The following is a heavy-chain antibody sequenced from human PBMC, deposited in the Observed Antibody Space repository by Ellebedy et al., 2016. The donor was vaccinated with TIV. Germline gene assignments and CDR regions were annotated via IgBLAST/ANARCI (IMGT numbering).Heavy chain of an antibody. V-gene: IGHV3-30*18. CDR2: ISHDGSKT. Sequence: PGGSLRLSCTASAFTFSAYGMHWVRQAPGKGLEWVVVISHDGSKTYYADSVQGRFTISRDNSNNTLYLQMTSLRTEDTAVYYCAKERHPRHPRWMGPTYFDYWGQGTLVAVSS. D-gene: IGHD4-23*01. J-gene: IGHJ4*02. CDR3: AKERHPRHPRWMGPTYFDY. CDR1: AFTFSAYG.